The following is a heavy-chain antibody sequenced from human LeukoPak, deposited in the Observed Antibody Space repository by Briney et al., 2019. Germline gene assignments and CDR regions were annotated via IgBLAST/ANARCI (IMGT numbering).Heavy chain of an antibody. CDR1: GGSFSGYY. CDR2: INHSGST. V-gene: IGHV4-34*01. Sequence: SETLSLTCAVYGGSFSGYYWSWIRQPPGKGLEWIGEINHSGSTNYNPSLKSRVTISVDTSKNQFSLKLSSVTAADTAVYYCARKPRGTMVRGVIPSPPYYYYGMDVWGQGTTVTVSS. J-gene: IGHJ6*02. CDR3: ARKPRGTMVRGVIPSPPYYYYGMDV. D-gene: IGHD3-10*01.